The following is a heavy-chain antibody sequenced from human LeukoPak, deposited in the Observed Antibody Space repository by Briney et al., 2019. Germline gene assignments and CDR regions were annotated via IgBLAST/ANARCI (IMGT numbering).Heavy chain of an antibody. V-gene: IGHV4-34*01. CDR1: GGSFSGYY. CDR2: INHSGST. J-gene: IGHJ5*02. Sequence: KPSETLSLTCAVYGGSFSGYYWSWIRRPPGKGLEWIGEINHSGSTNYNPSLKSRVTISVDTSKNQFSLELSSVTAADTAVYYCARGNPSYYYDSSGYYLWGQGTLVTVSS. CDR3: ARGNPSYYYDSSGYYL. D-gene: IGHD3-22*01.